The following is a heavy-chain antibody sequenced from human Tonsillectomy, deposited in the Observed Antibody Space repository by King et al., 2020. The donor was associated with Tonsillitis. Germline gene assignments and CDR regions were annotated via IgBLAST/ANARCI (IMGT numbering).Heavy chain of an antibody. CDR2: IYYSGST. CDR1: GGSISSGDCY. D-gene: IGHD6-19*01. V-gene: IGHV4-30-4*01. CDR3: ASHSSGWLFDY. Sequence: VQLQESGPGLVKPSQTLSLTCTVSGGSISSGDCYWSWIRQPPGKGLEWLGYIYYSGSTYYNPSLKSRLTISVDTSKNQFSLKLSSVTAADTAVYYCASHSSGWLFDYWGQGTLVTVSS. J-gene: IGHJ4*02.